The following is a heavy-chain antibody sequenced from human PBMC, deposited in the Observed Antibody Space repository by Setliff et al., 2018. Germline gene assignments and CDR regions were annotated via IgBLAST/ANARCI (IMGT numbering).Heavy chain of an antibody. Sequence: GASVKVSCKASGYSFANYGITWVRQAPGQGLEWMGWINNYNFNTQYSQKVQGRATITTDTSTSIAYMDLRSLTSDDTAIYYCARINFYVSSGHYYAPDSWGQGTLVTVSS. CDR1: GYSFANYG. CDR3: ARINFYVSSGHYYAPDS. J-gene: IGHJ4*02. CDR2: INNYNFNT. V-gene: IGHV1-18*04. D-gene: IGHD3-22*01.